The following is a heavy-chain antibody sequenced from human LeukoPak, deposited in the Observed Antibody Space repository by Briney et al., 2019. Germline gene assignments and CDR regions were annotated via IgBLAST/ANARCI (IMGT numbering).Heavy chain of an antibody. CDR3: ARAGRGSYYAFDI. CDR1: GFTFSTYN. V-gene: IGHV3-21*04. Sequence: GGSLRLSCAASGFTFSTYNMNWVRQAPGKGLEWVSSITSSSSYIYYADSVKGRFTISRDNAKNSLYLQMNSLRAEDTAVYYCARAGRGSYYAFDIWGQGTMVTVSS. D-gene: IGHD1-26*01. J-gene: IGHJ3*02. CDR2: ITSSSSYI.